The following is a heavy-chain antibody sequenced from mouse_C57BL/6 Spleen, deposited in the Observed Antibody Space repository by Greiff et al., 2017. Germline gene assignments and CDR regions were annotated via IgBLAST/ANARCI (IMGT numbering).Heavy chain of an antibody. CDR2: IWRGGST. V-gene: IGHV2-5*01. D-gene: IGHD1-2*01. J-gene: IGHJ4*01. CDR3: AKNRGTTAPYAMDY. Sequence: VQLVESGPGLVQPSQSLSITCTVSGFSLTSYGVHWVRQSPGKGLEWLGVIWRGGSTDYNAAFMSRLSITKDNSKSQVFFKMNSLQADDTAIYYCAKNRGTTAPYAMDYWGQGTSVTVSS. CDR1: GFSLTSYG.